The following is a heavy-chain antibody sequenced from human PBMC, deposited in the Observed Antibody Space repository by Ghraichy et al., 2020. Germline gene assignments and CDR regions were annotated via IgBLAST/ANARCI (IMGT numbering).Heavy chain of an antibody. D-gene: IGHD3-22*01. CDR3: AKGGSGSYYNFDY. J-gene: IGHJ4*02. V-gene: IGHV3-23*01. CDR1: GFSFSSYG. CDR2: ISAGGSTT. Sequence: LSLTCAASGFSFSSYGMTWVRQAPGRGLEWVSIISAGGSTTHYADSVKGRFTISRDNSKNTLYLQMSSLRAEDTALYYCAKGGSGSYYNFDYWGQGTLVTVSS.